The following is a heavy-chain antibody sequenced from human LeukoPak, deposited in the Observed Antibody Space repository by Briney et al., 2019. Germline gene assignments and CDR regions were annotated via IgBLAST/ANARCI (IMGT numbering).Heavy chain of an antibody. Sequence: ASVKVSCKPSGYTFTGQYMHWVRQAPGQGLEWMGWINVNSGATKYAQKFQGRVTMTRDTSISTAYMELSRLKSDDTAVYYCATDEWLVLRDWGQGTLVTVSS. CDR2: INVNSGAT. CDR1: GYTFTGQY. D-gene: IGHD6-19*01. J-gene: IGHJ4*02. CDR3: ATDEWLVLRD. V-gene: IGHV1-2*02.